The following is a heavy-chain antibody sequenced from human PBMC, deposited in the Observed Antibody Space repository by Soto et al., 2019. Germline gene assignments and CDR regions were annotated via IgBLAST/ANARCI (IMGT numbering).Heavy chain of an antibody. J-gene: IGHJ3*02. D-gene: IGHD2-8*01. CDR1: GFTISSYG. V-gene: IGHV3-30*18. CDR3: AKLMVYAPPFSDAFDI. Sequence: QVQLVESGGGVVQPGRSLRLSCAASGFTISSYGMHWVRQAPGKGLEWVAVISYDGSNKYYADSVKGRFTISRDNSKNTLYLQMNSLRAEDTAVYYCAKLMVYAPPFSDAFDIWGQGTMVTVSS. CDR2: ISYDGSNK.